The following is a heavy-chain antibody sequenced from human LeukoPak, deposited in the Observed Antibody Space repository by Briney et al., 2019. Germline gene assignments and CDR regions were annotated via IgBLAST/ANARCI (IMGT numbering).Heavy chain of an antibody. D-gene: IGHD6-13*01. Sequence: PSETLSLTCTVSGGSISSYYWNWIRQPPGKGPEWIGYINYSGSTNYNPSLKSRITMSEDTSKNQFSLKLASVTAADTAVYYCARTSSSSWYYFDNWGQGTLVSVSS. CDR1: GGSISSYY. CDR2: INYSGST. CDR3: ARTSSSSWYYFDN. J-gene: IGHJ4*02. V-gene: IGHV4-59*01.